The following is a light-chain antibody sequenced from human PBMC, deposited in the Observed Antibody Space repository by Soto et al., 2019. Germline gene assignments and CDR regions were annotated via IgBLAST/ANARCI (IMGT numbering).Light chain of an antibody. CDR2: KAS. J-gene: IGKJ2*01. CDR1: QSIYRW. V-gene: IGKV1-5*03. Sequence: DIQLTQSPSTLSASVGDRVNITCRASQSIYRWLAWYQQKPGEAPKLLIYKASTLENGVSSRFSGSGSGTEFTLTISSLQPHDLATYYGQQYNSDVLGQGTKLEIK. CDR3: QQYNSDV.